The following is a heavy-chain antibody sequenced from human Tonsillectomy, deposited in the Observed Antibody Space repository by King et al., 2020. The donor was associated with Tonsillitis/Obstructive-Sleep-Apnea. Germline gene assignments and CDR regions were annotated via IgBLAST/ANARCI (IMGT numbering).Heavy chain of an antibody. CDR2: ISCSGGST. CDR3: AKAETLFGVISPVYFDY. Sequence: VQLVESGGGLVQPGGSLRLSCAASGFTFSRYAMSWVRQAPGKGLVWVSAISCSGGSTYYADSVKGRFTISRDNSQNTLYLKMNSLRAEDTAVYYCAKAETLFGVISPVYFDYCGEGTLVTVSS. V-gene: IGHV3-23*04. D-gene: IGHD3-10*02. J-gene: IGHJ4*02. CDR1: GFTFSRYA.